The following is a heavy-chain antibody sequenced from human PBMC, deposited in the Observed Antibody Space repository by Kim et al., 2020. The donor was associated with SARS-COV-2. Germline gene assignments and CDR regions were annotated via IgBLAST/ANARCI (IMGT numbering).Heavy chain of an antibody. CDR1: GFTFSSYG. J-gene: IGHJ5*02. D-gene: IGHD3-22*01. V-gene: IGHV3-30*18. CDR2: ISYDGSNK. CDR3: AKGDYYDSSGYSPGAEFDP. Sequence: GGSLRLSCAASGFTFSSYGMHWVRQAPGKGLEWVAVISYDGSNKYYADSVKGRFTISRDNSKNTLYLQMNSLRAEDTAVYYCAKGDYYDSSGYSPGAEFDPWGQGTLVTVSS.